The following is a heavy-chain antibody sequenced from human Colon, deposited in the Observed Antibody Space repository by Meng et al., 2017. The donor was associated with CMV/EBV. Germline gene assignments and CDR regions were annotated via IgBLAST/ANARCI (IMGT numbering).Heavy chain of an antibody. CDR3: ARGGGTPIRGVLPFDF. J-gene: IGHJ4*02. CDR1: GGSFSPYY. V-gene: IGHV4-34*01. Sequence: VELQQWGGGLFKPSETLSLSCALYGGSFSPYYWSWIRQSPGKGLEWIAEIDHTGSTNYNPSLKSRVTISIDTSNSHFSLNLTSATAADTAVYYCARGGGTPIRGVLPFDFWGQGTLVTVSS. CDR2: IDHTGST. D-gene: IGHD3-10*01.